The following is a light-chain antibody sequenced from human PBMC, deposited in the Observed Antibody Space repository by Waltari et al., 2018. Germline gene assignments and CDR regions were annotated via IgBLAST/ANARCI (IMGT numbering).Light chain of an antibody. CDR1: SPNIGAGYD. J-gene: IGLJ2*01. CDR3: QSYDSSLSGWV. Sequence: QSGLTQPPSVSGAPGQRVTISCTGSSPNIGAGYDVHWSQLLPGTAPKLLIHGRSKRPSGVPDRFSRSKTAHAASLAITGLQAEDEGGYDCQSYDSSLSGWVFGGWTKLTVL. V-gene: IGLV1-40*01. CDR2: GRS.